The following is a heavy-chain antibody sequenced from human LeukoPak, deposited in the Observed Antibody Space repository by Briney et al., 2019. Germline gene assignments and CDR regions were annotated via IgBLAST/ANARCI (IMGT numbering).Heavy chain of an antibody. CDR2: IYYSGST. V-gene: IGHV4-59*01. D-gene: IGHD6-19*01. Sequence: SETLSLTCTVSGGSISSYYWSWIRQPPGKGLEWIGYIYYSGSTNYNPSLKSRVTISVDTSKNQFSLKLSSVTAADTAVYYCARVVAGQWLVKWFDPWGQGTLVTVSS. J-gene: IGHJ5*02. CDR3: ARVVAGQWLVKWFDP. CDR1: GGSISSYY.